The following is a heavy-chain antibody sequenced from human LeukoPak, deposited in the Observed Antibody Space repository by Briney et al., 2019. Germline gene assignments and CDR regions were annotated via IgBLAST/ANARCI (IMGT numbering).Heavy chain of an antibody. V-gene: IGHV4-39*01. CDR2: IYYSGNT. Sequence: SETLSLTCTVSGGSISSTIYYWGWIRQPPGKGLEWIGSIYYSGNTYYNPSLKSRVTISVDTSKNQFSLKLNSVTAADTAVYYCVRTEVSSGSEDYWGQGTLVTVSS. CDR1: GGSISSTIYY. J-gene: IGHJ4*02. CDR3: VRTEVSSGSEDY. D-gene: IGHD6-19*01.